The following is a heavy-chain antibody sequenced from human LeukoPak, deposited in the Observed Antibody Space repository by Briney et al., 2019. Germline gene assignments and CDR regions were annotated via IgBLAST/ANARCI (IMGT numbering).Heavy chain of an antibody. CDR1: GFTFSSYE. J-gene: IGHJ4*02. D-gene: IGHD3-22*01. Sequence: PGGSLRLSCAASGFTFSSYEMNWVRQAPGKGLEWVSYISSSGSTIYYADSVKGRFTISRDNAKNSLYLQMNSLRAEDTAVYYCARESDSSGFDYWGQGTLVTASS. CDR2: ISSSGSTI. CDR3: ARESDSSGFDY. V-gene: IGHV3-48*03.